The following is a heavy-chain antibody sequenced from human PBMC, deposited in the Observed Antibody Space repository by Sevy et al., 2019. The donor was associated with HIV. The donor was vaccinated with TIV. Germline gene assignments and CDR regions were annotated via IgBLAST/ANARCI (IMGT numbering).Heavy chain of an antibody. CDR1: GFTFSDHD. Sequence: GGSLRLSCAASGFTFSDHDMEWVRQAPGKGLEWVGRTRNKADSYTTEHAASVKGRFTISRDDSKNSLYLQMNSLKTEDTAVYYCATHAGIAAAGRVFDYWGQGSLVTVSS. V-gene: IGHV3-72*01. D-gene: IGHD6-13*01. J-gene: IGHJ4*02. CDR2: TRNKADSYTT. CDR3: ATHAGIAAAGRVFDY.